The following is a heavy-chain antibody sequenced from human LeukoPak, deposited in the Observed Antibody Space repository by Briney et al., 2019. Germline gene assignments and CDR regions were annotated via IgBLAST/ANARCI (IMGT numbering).Heavy chain of an antibody. CDR2: INAANGNT. V-gene: IGHV1-3*01. D-gene: IGHD1-14*01. J-gene: IGHJ3*01. CDR3: ARERPTTTAFHV. CDR1: GNTFSSNS. Sequence: GASVKVSCKTSGNTFSSNSINGVRQAPGQRLDWMGWINAANGNTKYSEKFQGRVTITRDTSASTVYMELNSLRSEDTVVYYCARERPTTTAFHVWGQGTMVTVS.